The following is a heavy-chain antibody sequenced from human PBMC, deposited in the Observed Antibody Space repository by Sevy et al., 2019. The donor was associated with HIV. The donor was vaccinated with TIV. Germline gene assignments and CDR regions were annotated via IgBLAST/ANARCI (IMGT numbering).Heavy chain of an antibody. Sequence: GGSLRLSCAASGFTFDDYAMHWVRQAPGKGLEWVSGISWNSGSIGYADSVKGRFTISRDNAKNFLYVQMNSPRAEDMALYYCAKAGGDGYNDYYFDYWGQGTLVTVSS. D-gene: IGHD5-12*01. CDR1: GFTFDDYA. V-gene: IGHV3-9*03. CDR3: AKAGGDGYNDYYFDY. J-gene: IGHJ4*02. CDR2: ISWNSGSI.